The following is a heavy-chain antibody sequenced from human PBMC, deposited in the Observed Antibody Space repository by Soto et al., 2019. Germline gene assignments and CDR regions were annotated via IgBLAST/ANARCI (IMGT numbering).Heavy chain of an antibody. D-gene: IGHD3-22*01. CDR3: VHFTNYYDSSGYYLYYFEY. Sequence: SGSSAGEPTQTLTLTCTFSGFSLSTSGVGVGWIRQPPGKALEWLSLIFWDDDKRYSPSLKSRITVTKDTSKNEVGLTMTSMDPVDTATYYCVHFTNYYDSSGYYLYYFEYWGQGTPVTVSS. CDR2: IFWDDDK. CDR1: GFSLSTSGVG. J-gene: IGHJ4*02. V-gene: IGHV2-5*02.